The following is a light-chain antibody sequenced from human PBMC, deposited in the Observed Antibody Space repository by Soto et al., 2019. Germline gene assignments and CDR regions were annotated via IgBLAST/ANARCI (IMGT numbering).Light chain of an antibody. CDR2: GAS. CDR1: QSVSSSY. Sequence: EIVLTQSPGTLSLSPGERATLSCRASQSVSSSYLAWYQQKPGQAPRLLIYGASSRATGIPDRFSGSGSGTDFTLTISRLDPEDFAVYYCQQYGSSTGTFGQGTKVDI. J-gene: IGKJ1*01. CDR3: QQYGSSTGT. V-gene: IGKV3-20*01.